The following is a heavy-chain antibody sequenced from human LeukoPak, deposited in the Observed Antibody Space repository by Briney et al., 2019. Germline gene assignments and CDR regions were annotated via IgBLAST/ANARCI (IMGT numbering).Heavy chain of an antibody. CDR1: GFTFSSYG. V-gene: IGHV3-30*02. Sequence: GGSLRLSCAASGFTFSSYGMHWVRQAPGKGLEWVAFIRYDGSNKYCADSVKGRFTISRDNSKNTLYLQMNSLRAEDTAVYYCARAVGSSGWYYFDYWGQGTLVTVSS. CDR2: IRYDGSNK. CDR3: ARAVGSSGWYYFDY. D-gene: IGHD6-19*01. J-gene: IGHJ4*02.